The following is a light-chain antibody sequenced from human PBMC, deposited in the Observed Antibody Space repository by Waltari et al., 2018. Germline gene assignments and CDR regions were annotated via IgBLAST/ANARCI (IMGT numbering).Light chain of an antibody. J-gene: IGKJ3*01. V-gene: IGKV3-11*01. CDR1: QTVNSN. Sequence: EIVLTQSPATLSLSPGERATLSCRASQTVNSNLAWYQHRPGQAPRLLIYDASNRATGIPARFSGSGSGTDFTLTISSVQAEDVAVYYCQQYYSILPFAFGPGTKVDIK. CDR2: DAS. CDR3: QQYYSILPFA.